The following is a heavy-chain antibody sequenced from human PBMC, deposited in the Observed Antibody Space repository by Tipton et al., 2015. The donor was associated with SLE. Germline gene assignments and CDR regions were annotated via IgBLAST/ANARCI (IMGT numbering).Heavy chain of an antibody. CDR2: ISSSSSYI. CDR3: ARDGVGGYFDL. CDR1: GFTFSSYN. J-gene: IGHJ2*01. D-gene: IGHD3-16*01. Sequence: SLRLSCAASGFTFSSYNMNWFRQAPGKGLEWVSSISSSSSYIYYADSLKGRFTISRDNSKNSLYLQMNSLRAEDTAVYYCARDGVGGYFDLWGRGTLVTVSS. V-gene: IGHV3-21*01.